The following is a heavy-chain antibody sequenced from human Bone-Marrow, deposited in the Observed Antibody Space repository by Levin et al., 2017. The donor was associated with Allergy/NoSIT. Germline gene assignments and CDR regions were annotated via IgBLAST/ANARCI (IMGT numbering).Heavy chain of an antibody. D-gene: IGHD6-19*01. CDR1: RFTFSDYY. CDR3: ATTYNSGPDSFDI. J-gene: IGHJ3*02. Sequence: SCAASRFTFSDYYMTWIRQPPGKGLECISYISSTGSTIYSADSVKGRFSVSWDNAKNSAYLQMNSLKVEDTALYYCATTYNSGPDSFDIWGQGTMVTVSS. V-gene: IGHV3-11*01. CDR2: ISSTGSTI.